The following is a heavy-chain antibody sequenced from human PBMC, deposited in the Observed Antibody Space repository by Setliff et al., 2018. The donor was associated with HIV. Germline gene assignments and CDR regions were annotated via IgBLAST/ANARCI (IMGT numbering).Heavy chain of an antibody. CDR3: AREGTTSWNF. J-gene: IGHJ4*02. CDR2: IKQDGSEK. CDR1: GFNFTTYW. Sequence: PGESLKISCATSGFNFTTYWMSWVRQAPGKGLEWVANIKQDGSEKYYVDSVRGRFTISRDNANNSLYLQMNSLRLEDTAVYYCAREGTTSWNFWGQGTPVTVSS. D-gene: IGHD4-17*01. V-gene: IGHV3-7*01.